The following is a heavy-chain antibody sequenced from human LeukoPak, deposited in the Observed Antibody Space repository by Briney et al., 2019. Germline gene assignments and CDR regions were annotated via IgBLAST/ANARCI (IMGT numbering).Heavy chain of an antibody. J-gene: IGHJ4*02. Sequence: GGSLRLSCAASGFTFTTYWMGWVRQAPGKGLEWVANINQDGSEKYYVDSVKGRFTISRDNAKNSLYLQMNSLRAEDTAVYYCAKLREWELPDLFDYWGQGTLVTVSS. CDR1: GFTFTTYW. V-gene: IGHV3-7*03. CDR3: AKLREWELPDLFDY. D-gene: IGHD1-26*01. CDR2: INQDGSEK.